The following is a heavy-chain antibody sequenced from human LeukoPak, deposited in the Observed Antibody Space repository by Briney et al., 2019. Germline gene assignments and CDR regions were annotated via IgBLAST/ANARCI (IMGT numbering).Heavy chain of an antibody. D-gene: IGHD4-17*01. CDR3: ARDPGGYGDYALDY. CDR2: INSGGSST. J-gene: IGHJ4*02. Sequence: GGSLRLSCAASGFTFSSYWMHWVRQAPGKGLVWVSRINSGGSSTSYADSVKGRFTISRDNAKNTLYLQMNNLRAEDTAVYYCARDPGGYGDYALDYWGQGTLVTVSS. V-gene: IGHV3-74*01. CDR1: GFTFSSYW.